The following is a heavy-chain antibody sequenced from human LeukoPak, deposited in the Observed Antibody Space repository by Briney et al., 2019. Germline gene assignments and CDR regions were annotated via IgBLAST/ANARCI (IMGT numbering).Heavy chain of an antibody. Sequence: PGGSLRLSCEASGFSFSSYSMSWVRQAPGKGLEWVSFISRDSNDISHADSVKGRFTISRDNAKNSLYLQMNSLRADDTAVYYCAKDLPAAVDWGQGTQVTVSS. CDR1: GFSFSSYS. V-gene: IGHV3-21*01. CDR3: AKDLPAAVD. J-gene: IGHJ4*02. D-gene: IGHD2-2*01. CDR2: ISRDSNDI.